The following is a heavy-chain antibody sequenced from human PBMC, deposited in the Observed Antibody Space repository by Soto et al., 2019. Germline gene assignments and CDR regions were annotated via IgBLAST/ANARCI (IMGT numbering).Heavy chain of an antibody. CDR2: ISGSGGST. CDR3: AKDWGDIVVVPAAIIYYYYYMDV. V-gene: IGHV3-23*01. Sequence: EVQLLESGGGLVQPGGSLRLSCAASGFTFSSYAMSWVRQAPGKGLEWVSAISGSGGSTYYADSVKGRFTISRDNSKNTLYLQMNSLRAEDTAVYYCAKDWGDIVVVPAAIIYYYYYMDVWGKGTTVTVSS. J-gene: IGHJ6*03. D-gene: IGHD2-2*01. CDR1: GFTFSSYA.